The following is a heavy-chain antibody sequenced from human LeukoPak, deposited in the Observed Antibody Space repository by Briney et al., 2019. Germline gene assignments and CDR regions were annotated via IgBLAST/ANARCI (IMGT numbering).Heavy chain of an antibody. CDR3: ARDLMATDIVVVPAAMAPDYYYYMDV. J-gene: IGHJ6*03. CDR1: GYTFTGYY. D-gene: IGHD2-2*01. V-gene: IGHV1-2*02. CDR2: INPNSGGT. Sequence: ASVKVSCKAPGYTFTGYYIHWVRQAPGQRLEWIGWINPNSGGTNYAQKFQGRVTMTRDTSISTAYMELSRLRSDDTAVYYCARDLMATDIVVVPAAMAPDYYYYMDVWGKGTTVTVSS.